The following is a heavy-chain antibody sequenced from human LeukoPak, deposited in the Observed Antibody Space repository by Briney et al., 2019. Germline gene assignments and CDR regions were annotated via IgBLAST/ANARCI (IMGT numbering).Heavy chain of an antibody. D-gene: IGHD2-21*02. Sequence: SVKVSCKASGGTFSSYAISWVRQAPGQGLEWMGGIIPFFGTANYAQKFQGRVTITADESTSTAYMELSSLRSEDTAVYYCARAYCGGDCYSIHWFDPWGQGTLVTVSS. CDR1: GGTFSSYA. V-gene: IGHV1-69*13. J-gene: IGHJ5*02. CDR3: ARAYCGGDCYSIHWFDP. CDR2: IIPFFGTA.